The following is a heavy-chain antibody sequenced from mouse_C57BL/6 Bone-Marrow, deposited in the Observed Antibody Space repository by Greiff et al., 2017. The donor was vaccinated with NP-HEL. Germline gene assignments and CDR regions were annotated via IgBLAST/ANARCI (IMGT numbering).Heavy chain of an antibody. D-gene: IGHD1-1*01. V-gene: IGHV1-64*01. CDR2: IHPNSGST. J-gene: IGHJ3*01. CDR1: GYTFTSYW. Sequence: QVQLQQSGAELVKPGASVKLSCKASGYTFTSYWMHWVKQRPGQGLEWIGMIHPNSGSTNYNEKFKSKATLTVDKSSSTAYMQLSSLTSEDSAVYSCARRGYYGSSPAWFAYWGQGTLVTVSA. CDR3: ARRGYYGSSPAWFAY.